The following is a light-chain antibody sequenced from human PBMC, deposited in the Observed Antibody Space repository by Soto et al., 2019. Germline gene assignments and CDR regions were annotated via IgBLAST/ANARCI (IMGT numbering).Light chain of an antibody. CDR2: DVS. V-gene: IGLV2-14*01. CDR1: RRDVGGYNY. CDR3: CSYTTSNTRQIV. J-gene: IGLJ1*01. Sequence: QSLLTPPAPLSWSPGQSITISCTGTRRDVGGYNYVSWYQQHPGKAPKFMIYDVSNRPSGVSNRFSGSKSGNTASLTISGLQAEDEADYYCCSYTTSNTRQIVFGTGTKVTVL.